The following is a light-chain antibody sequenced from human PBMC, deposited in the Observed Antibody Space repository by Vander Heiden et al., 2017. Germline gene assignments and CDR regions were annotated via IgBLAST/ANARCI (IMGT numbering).Light chain of an antibody. V-gene: IGKV3-15*01. CDR2: GAS. J-gene: IGKJ3*01. CDR3: QQDNNEPCLFT. Sequence: EIVMTQSPATLPVSPAERAPASRRASPSVSSNLAWYQQKPSQAPRLLIYGASNRATGIPARYSGSGSGTEFNLTISSLESEEFAVYCCQQDNNEPCLFTFGRGTKVDIK. CDR1: PSVSSN.